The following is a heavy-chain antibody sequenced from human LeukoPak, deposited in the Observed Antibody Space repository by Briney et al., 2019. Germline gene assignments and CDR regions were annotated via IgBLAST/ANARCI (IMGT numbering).Heavy chain of an antibody. V-gene: IGHV1-2*02. CDR2: INPNSGGT. CDR1: GYTFTGYY. D-gene: IGHD3-10*01. J-gene: IGHJ4*02. Sequence: ASVKVSCKASGYTFTGYYIHWVRQAPGQGLEWMGWINPNSGGTGYAQKFQGRVTMTRDASISTAYMELSRLRSDDTAAYYCARRYGSGSYLDYWGQGTLVTVSS. CDR3: ARRYGSGSYLDY.